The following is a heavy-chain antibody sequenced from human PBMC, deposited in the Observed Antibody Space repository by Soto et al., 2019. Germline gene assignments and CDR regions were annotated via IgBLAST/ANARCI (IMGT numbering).Heavy chain of an antibody. Sequence: QLQLQESGPGLVKPSETLSLTCTVSGGSISSSSYYWGWLRQPPGKGLEWIGSIYYSGSTYYNPSLTSRVTIAVDTSKSQCSLKLSSVTAADTAVYYGASRGRYSRGWYSDYWGQGTLVTVSS. CDR2: IYYSGST. CDR1: GGSISSSSYY. D-gene: IGHD6-19*01. CDR3: ASRGRYSRGWYSDY. V-gene: IGHV4-39*01. J-gene: IGHJ4*02.